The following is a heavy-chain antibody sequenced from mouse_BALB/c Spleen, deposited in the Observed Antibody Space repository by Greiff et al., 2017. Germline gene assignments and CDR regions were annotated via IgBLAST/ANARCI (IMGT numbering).Heavy chain of an antibody. CDR1: GDSITSGY. J-gene: IGHJ4*01. Sequence: EVKLVPSGPCLVKPSQTLSLTCSVTGDSITSGYWNWIRKFPGNKLEYMGYISYSGSTYYNPSLKSRISITRDTSKNQYYLQLHAVTTEDTATYYRARSVLDAMDYWGEGTTGTV. CDR3: ARSVLDAMDY. CDR2: ISYSGST. V-gene: IGHV3-8*02.